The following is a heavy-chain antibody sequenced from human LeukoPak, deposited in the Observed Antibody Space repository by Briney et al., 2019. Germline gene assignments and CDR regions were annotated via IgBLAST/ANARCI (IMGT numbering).Heavy chain of an antibody. D-gene: IGHD3-22*01. Sequence: SETLSLTCTVSGGSISTYFWSWVWQPPGKGLEWVGYIDYSGSTNSNPSLKSRVAISVDTSKNQFSLRLSSVTAADTAVYYCARAAMFYDGSGYGHLDVWGQGTTVTVSS. CDR3: ARAAMFYDGSGYGHLDV. CDR1: GGSISTYF. J-gene: IGHJ6*02. V-gene: IGHV4-59*01. CDR2: IDYSGST.